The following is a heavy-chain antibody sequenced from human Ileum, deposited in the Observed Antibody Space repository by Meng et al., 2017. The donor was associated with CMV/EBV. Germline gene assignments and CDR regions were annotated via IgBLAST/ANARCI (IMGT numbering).Heavy chain of an antibody. CDR3: AKDRYTGYSYFDY. Sequence: GGSLRLSCAASGFTFRDYAMTWVRQAPGKGLEWVSLIYSSGSSSYYADSMKGRFTVSRDNYKNTLYLEMNSLRVEDTAVYYCAKDRYTGYSYFDYWGQGTLVTVSS. D-gene: IGHD3-16*02. CDR1: GFTFRDYA. CDR2: IYSSGSSS. J-gene: IGHJ4*02. V-gene: IGHV3-23*03.